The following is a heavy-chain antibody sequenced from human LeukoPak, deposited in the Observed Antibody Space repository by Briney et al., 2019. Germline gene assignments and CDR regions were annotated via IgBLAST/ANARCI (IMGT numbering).Heavy chain of an antibody. CDR1: GGSFSGYY. D-gene: IGHD2-2*01. CDR3: ARGRGCSSTSCYGYYYYGMDV. Sequence: SETLSLTCAVYGGSFSGYYWSWIRQPPGKGLEWIGEINHSGSTNHNPSLKGRVTISVDTSENQFSLKLSSVTAADTAVYYCARGRGCSSTSCYGYYYYGMDVWGKGTTVTVSS. V-gene: IGHV4-34*01. J-gene: IGHJ6*04. CDR2: INHSGST.